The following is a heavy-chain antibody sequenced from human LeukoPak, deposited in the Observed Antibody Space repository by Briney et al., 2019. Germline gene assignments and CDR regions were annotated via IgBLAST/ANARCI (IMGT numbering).Heavy chain of an antibody. CDR3: ATYDILTGYLDY. J-gene: IGHJ4*02. Sequence: SETLSLTCTVSGGSISSYYWSWIRQPPGKGLEWIGYIYYSGSTNYNPSLKSRVTISVDTSKNQFSLKLSSVTAADTAVYYCATYDILTGYLDYWGQGTLVTVSS. CDR2: IYYSGST. CDR1: GGSISSYY. D-gene: IGHD3-9*01. V-gene: IGHV4-59*08.